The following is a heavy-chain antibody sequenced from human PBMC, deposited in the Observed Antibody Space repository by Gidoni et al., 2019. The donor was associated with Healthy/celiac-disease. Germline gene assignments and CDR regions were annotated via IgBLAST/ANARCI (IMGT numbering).Heavy chain of an antibody. CDR2: ISYDGSNK. CDR1: GFTFNSYA. J-gene: IGHJ4*02. CDR3: ARGLDRTDY. V-gene: IGHV3-30-3*01. Sequence: QVQLVESGGGVVQPGRSLRLSCAASGFTFNSYAMHWVRQAPGKGLEWVAVISYDGSNKYYADSVKGRFTISRDNSKNTLYVQMNSLRAEDTAVYYCARGLDRTDYWGQGTLVTVSS.